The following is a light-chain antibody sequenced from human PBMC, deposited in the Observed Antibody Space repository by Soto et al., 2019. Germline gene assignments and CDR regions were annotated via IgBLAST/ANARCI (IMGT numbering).Light chain of an antibody. CDR2: DTF. J-gene: IGKJ5*01. V-gene: IGKV3-11*01. Sequence: EVVLTQSPATLSMSPGERVTLSCTASQSVSTFVAWYQHKPGQAPRPVIYDTFKRAPGVPDRFSGGGSGTDFSLTISSLEPEDFAVYYCQQRARWPMPFGQGTRLEIK. CDR3: QQRARWPMP. CDR1: QSVSTF.